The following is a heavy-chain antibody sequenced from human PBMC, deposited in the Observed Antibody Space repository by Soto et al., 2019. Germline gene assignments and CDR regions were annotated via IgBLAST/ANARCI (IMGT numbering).Heavy chain of an antibody. Sequence: GGSLRLSCAASGFTFSSYAMSWDRQAPGKGLEWVSAISGSGGSTYYADSVKGRFTISRDNSKNTLYLQMNSLRAEDTAVYYCAKDQPETYYYDSSGYPPGYWGQGTLVTVSS. CDR3: AKDQPETYYYDSSGYPPGY. J-gene: IGHJ4*02. CDR2: ISGSGGST. D-gene: IGHD3-22*01. CDR1: GFTFSSYA. V-gene: IGHV3-23*01.